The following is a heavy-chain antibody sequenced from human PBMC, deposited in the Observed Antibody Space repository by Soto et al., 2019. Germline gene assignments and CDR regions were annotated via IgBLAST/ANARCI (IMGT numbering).Heavy chain of an antibody. CDR3: ASHRRGYSYGSLKDAFDI. J-gene: IGHJ3*02. Sequence: LKISCKGSGYSFTSYWIGWVRQMPGKGLEWMGIIYPGDSDTRYSPSFQGQVTISADKSISTAYLQWSSLKASDTAMYYCASHRRGYSYGSLKDAFDIWGQGTMVTV. CDR2: IYPGDSDT. CDR1: GYSFTSYW. D-gene: IGHD5-18*01. V-gene: IGHV5-51*01.